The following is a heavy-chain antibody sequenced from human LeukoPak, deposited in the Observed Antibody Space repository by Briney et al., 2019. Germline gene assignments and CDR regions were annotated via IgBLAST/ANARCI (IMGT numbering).Heavy chain of an antibody. D-gene: IGHD5-12*01. CDR3: AKGKSGYYFDY. CDR1: GFTFSSYA. Sequence: QAGGSLRLSCAASGFTFSSYAMSWVRQAPGKGLEWISDINGGGVTAHYADSVKGRFTISRDNSKNSLYLEMNSLTAEDTDVYYCAKGKSGYYFDYWAQGTLVTVSS. J-gene: IGHJ4*02. CDR2: INGGGVTA. V-gene: IGHV3-23*01.